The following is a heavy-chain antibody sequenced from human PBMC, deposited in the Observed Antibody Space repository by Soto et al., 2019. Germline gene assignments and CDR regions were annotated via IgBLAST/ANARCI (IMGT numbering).Heavy chain of an antibody. D-gene: IGHD5-18*01. CDR1: GFTFSSYS. V-gene: IGHV3-21*01. CDR2: ISSSSSYI. J-gene: IGHJ5*02. Sequence: EVQLVESGGGLVKPGGSLRLSCAASGFTFSSYSMNWVRQAPGKGLEWVSSISSSSSYIYYADSVKGRFTISRDNAKNSLYLQMNSLRAEDTAVYYCARDPEVDTARYNWFDHWGQGTLVTVSS. CDR3: ARDPEVDTARYNWFDH.